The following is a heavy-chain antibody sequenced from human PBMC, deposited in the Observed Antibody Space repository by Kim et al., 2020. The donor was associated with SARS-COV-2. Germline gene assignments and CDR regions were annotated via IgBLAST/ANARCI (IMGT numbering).Heavy chain of an antibody. D-gene: IGHD3-3*01. Sequence: GGSLRLSCAASGFTFSSYGMHWVRQAPGKGLEWVAVISYDGSNKYYADSVKGRFTISRDNSKNTLYLQMNSLRAEDTAVYYCAKDVKDYDFWSGYTHQQQVYYYYYGMDVWGQGTTVTVSS. CDR3: AKDVKDYDFWSGYTHQQQVYYYYYGMDV. CDR1: GFTFSSYG. J-gene: IGHJ6*02. CDR2: ISYDGSNK. V-gene: IGHV3-30*18.